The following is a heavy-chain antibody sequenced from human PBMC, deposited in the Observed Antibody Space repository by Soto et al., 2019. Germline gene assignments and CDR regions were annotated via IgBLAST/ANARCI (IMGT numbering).Heavy chain of an antibody. V-gene: IGHV1-69*01. Sequence: QVQLVQSGAEVKKPGSSVKVSCKAYGGTFSSYAISWVRQAPGQGLEWMGGIIPIFGTANYAQKFQGRVTITADESTSTAYMELSSLRSEDTAVYYCARHNWNYARYYYGMDVWGQGTTVTVSS. CDR2: IIPIFGTA. CDR1: GGTFSSYA. J-gene: IGHJ6*02. CDR3: ARHNWNYARYYYGMDV. D-gene: IGHD1-7*01.